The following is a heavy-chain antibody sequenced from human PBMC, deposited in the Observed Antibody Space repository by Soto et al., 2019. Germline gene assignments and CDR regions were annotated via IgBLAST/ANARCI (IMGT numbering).Heavy chain of an antibody. Sequence: GESLKISCEGSGYSFSSFWISWVRQMPGKGLEWVGRIDPSDSYTNYSPSFQGHVTISADKSISTAYLQWSSLKASDTAMYYCARRYRSKQYYYYGMDVWGQGTTVTVSS. V-gene: IGHV5-10-1*01. CDR2: IDPSDSYT. D-gene: IGHD6-13*01. J-gene: IGHJ6*02. CDR1: GYSFSSFW. CDR3: ARRYRSKQYYYYGMDV.